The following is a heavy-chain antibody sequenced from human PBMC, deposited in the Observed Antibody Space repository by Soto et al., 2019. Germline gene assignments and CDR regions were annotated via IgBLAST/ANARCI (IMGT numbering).Heavy chain of an antibody. CDR2: IIPIFGTA. D-gene: IGHD3-22*01. V-gene: IGHV1-69*13. CDR3: ARLLYYYDSSAQPRAFDI. J-gene: IGHJ3*02. Sequence: SVKVSCKASGGTFSSYAISWVLQAPGQGLEWMGGIIPIFGTANYAQKFQGRVTITADESTSTAYMELSSLRSEDTAVYYCARLLYYYDSSAQPRAFDIWGQGTMVTVSS. CDR1: GGTFSSYA.